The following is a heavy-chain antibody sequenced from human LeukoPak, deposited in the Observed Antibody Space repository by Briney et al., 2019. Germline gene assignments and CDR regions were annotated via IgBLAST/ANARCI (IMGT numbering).Heavy chain of an antibody. J-gene: IGHJ4*02. Sequence: GGSLRLSCAASGFTFSSYSMNWVRQAPGKGLEWVSSISSSSSYIYYADSVKGRFTISRDNSKNTVYLQMNSLRAEDTAVYYCAKVGAGPGSYTHFDYWDQGTLVTVSS. CDR2: ISSSSSYI. V-gene: IGHV3-21*04. CDR1: GFTFSSYS. CDR3: AKVGAGPGSYTHFDY. D-gene: IGHD3-10*01.